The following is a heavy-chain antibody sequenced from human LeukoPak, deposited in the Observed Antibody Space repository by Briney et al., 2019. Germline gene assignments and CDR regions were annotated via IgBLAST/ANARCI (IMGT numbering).Heavy chain of an antibody. D-gene: IGHD2-15*01. J-gene: IGHJ3*02. CDR1: GFTFSTYG. Sequence: PGGSLRLSCAASGFTFSTYGMHCVRQAPGKGLEWVAGISYDGSNKYYAASVKGRFTISRDNSKNTLYLQMNSLRAEDTAVYYCARGIVVVAATGAFDIWGQGTMVTVSS. CDR3: ARGIVVVAATGAFDI. CDR2: ISYDGSNK. V-gene: IGHV3-30*03.